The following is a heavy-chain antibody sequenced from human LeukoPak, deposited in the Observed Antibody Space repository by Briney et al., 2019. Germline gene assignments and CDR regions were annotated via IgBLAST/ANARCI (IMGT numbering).Heavy chain of an antibody. J-gene: IGHJ4*02. Sequence: PGGSLRLSCAASEFPVSSNYMSWVRQAPGKGLEWVSVIHSDGSSYYADSVKGRFTISRDISKNTAYLQVNSLRAEDTAVYYCAREGWEALGHYFGYWGQGTLVTVSS. CDR2: IHSDGSS. D-gene: IGHD1-26*01. V-gene: IGHV3-53*01. CDR3: AREGWEALGHYFGY. CDR1: EFPVSSNY.